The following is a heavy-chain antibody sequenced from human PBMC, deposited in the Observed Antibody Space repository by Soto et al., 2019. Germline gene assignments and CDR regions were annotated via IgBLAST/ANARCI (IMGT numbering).Heavy chain of an antibody. CDR3: AKNKISQETMFGVVGS. D-gene: IGHD3-3*01. J-gene: IGHJ3*01. Sequence: EVQLVESGGGLVQPGRSLRLSCAASGFTFDDYAMHWVRQAPGKGLERVSSISWNSGTIGYADSVKGRVTISRDNAKKSLYLQMKSLRAEDTALYYCAKNKISQETMFGVVGSWGQGTMVTVSS. CDR1: GFTFDDYA. V-gene: IGHV3-9*01. CDR2: ISWNSGTI.